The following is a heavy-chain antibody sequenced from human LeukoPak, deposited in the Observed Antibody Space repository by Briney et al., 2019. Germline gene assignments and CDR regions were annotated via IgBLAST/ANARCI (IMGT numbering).Heavy chain of an antibody. CDR1: GYTFTGYY. Sequence: ASVKVSCKASGYTFTGYYMHWVRQAPGQGLEWMGWINPNSGGTNYAQKFQGRVTMTRDTSISTAYMELSRLRSDDTAMYYCARGTVATIRGPDYYYYYGMDVWGQGTTVTVSS. D-gene: IGHD5-12*01. CDR2: INPNSGGT. V-gene: IGHV1-2*02. CDR3: ARGTVATIRGPDYYYYYGMDV. J-gene: IGHJ6*02.